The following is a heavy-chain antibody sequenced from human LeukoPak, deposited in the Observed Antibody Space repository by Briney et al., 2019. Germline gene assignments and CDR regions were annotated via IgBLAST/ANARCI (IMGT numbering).Heavy chain of an antibody. Sequence: SETLSLTCTVSGHSIISGFYWGWLRQPPGKGLEWVGNIYHSGSTYYNPSLKSRVTISVETSKNQFSLKLSVTAADTAMYYCASTYSLYDAFDIWGQGTMVTVSS. V-gene: IGHV4-38-2*02. D-gene: IGHD1-26*01. CDR3: ASTYSLYDAFDI. J-gene: IGHJ3*02. CDR2: IYHSGST. CDR1: GHSIISGFY.